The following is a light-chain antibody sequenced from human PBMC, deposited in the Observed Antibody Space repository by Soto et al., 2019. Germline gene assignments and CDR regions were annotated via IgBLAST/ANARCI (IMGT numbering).Light chain of an antibody. CDR2: DAS. J-gene: IGKJ3*01. CDR1: QSISTW. Sequence: DTQMTQSPSTLSAPVGDRVTITCRASQSISTWLAWYQQKPGKAPKLLIYDASILESGVPSRFSGSGSGTDFTLTISSLQPEDFATYYCQQGNSCPFTFGPGTKVDTK. CDR3: QQGNSCPFT. V-gene: IGKV1-12*01.